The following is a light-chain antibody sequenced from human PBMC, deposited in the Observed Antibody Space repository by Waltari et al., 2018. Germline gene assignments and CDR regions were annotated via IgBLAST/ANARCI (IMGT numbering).Light chain of an antibody. Sequence: EIVLTQSPATLSLSPGERATLSCRASQSVSRSYLAWYQQKPALAPRLLIYDASSRATGIPDRFSGSGSGTDFTLTISRLEPEDFAVYYCQQYGSSPPLTFGQGTRLGIK. V-gene: IGKV3D-20*01. CDR3: QQYGSSPPLT. CDR1: QSVSRSY. J-gene: IGKJ5*01. CDR2: DAS.